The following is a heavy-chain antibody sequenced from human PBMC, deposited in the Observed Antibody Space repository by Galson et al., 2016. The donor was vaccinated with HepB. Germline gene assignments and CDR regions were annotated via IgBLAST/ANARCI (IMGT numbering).Heavy chain of an antibody. CDR2: IYYSGSA. Sequence: SETLSRTCTVSGASTGSSSYYWAWIRQPPGKGLEWIGSIYYSGSAIYNPFPQSRVTITVDTSKNHFSLKLTSVTAADSALYYFATLHYYDASGDTFLPFDYWGQGTLVTVSS. CDR3: ATLHYYDASGDTFLPFDY. J-gene: IGHJ4*02. V-gene: IGHV4-39*02. D-gene: IGHD3-22*01. CDR1: GASTGSSSYY.